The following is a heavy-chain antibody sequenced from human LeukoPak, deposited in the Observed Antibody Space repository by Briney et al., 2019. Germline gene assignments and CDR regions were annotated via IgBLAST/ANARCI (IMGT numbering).Heavy chain of an antibody. CDR1: GGSFSGYY. J-gene: IGHJ6*04. V-gene: IGHV4-34*01. Sequence: SETLSLTCAVYGGSFSGYYWSWIRQPPGKGLEWIGEINHSGSTNYNPSLKSRVTISVDTSKNQFSLKLSSVTAADTAVYYCARGSVGGYSGYDLDVWGEGTTVTVSS. CDR3: ARGSVGGYSGYDLDV. CDR2: INHSGST. D-gene: IGHD5-12*01.